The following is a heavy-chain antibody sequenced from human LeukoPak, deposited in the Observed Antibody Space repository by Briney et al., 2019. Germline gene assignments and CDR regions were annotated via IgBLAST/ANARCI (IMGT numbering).Heavy chain of an antibody. CDR2: ISSDGTYT. D-gene: IGHD1-26*01. J-gene: IGHJ4*02. Sequence: GGSLRLSCAASGFTFSSHLMHWVRQAPGRGLVWVSRISSDGTYTNYADSVRGRFTISRDNAKNTLYLQMNSLRAEDTAVYYCARGTGSSGGYYVGDFWGQGTLVTVSS. CDR3: ARGTGSSGGYYVGDF. CDR1: GFTFSSHL. V-gene: IGHV3-74*01.